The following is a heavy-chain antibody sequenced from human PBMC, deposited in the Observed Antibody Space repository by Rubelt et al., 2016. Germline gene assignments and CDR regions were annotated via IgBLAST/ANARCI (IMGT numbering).Heavy chain of an antibody. J-gene: IGHJ6*02. CDR2: VFYSGST. CDR3: ARVEGTMVRGHYYYYYGMDV. V-gene: IGHV4-34*11. Sequence: QVQLQQWGAGLLKPSETPSLTCAVYGGSFSGYYWSWIRQPPGKGLEWIGYVFYSGSTYYNPSLKSRVIISVDSSRTQFSLKRSSVTAADTAVYYCARVEGTMVRGHYYYYYGMDVWGLGTTVTVSS. CDR1: GGSFSGYY. D-gene: IGHD3-10*01.